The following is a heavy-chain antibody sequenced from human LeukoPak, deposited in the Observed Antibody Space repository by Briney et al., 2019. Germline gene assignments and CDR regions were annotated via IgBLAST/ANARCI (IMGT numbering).Heavy chain of an antibody. V-gene: IGHV3-74*01. Sequence: GGSLRLSCAASGFTFSNYWMHWVRQAPGKGLVWVSRINLDGSSATYADSVKGRFTISRDNAKNTLYLQMNRLSAEDTAVYYCASGFLSGRGVVGYWGQGTLVTVSS. CDR2: INLDGSSA. D-gene: IGHD3-10*01. J-gene: IGHJ4*02. CDR1: GFTFSNYW. CDR3: ASGFLSGRGVVGY.